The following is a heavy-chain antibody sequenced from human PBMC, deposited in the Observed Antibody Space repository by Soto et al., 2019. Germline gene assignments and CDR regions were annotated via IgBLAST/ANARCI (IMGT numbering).Heavy chain of an antibody. CDR1: GFTFSTYS. J-gene: IGHJ6*02. D-gene: IGHD3-10*01. Sequence: EVPLVESGGGLVQPGGSLRLSCAASGFTFSTYSMNWVRQAPGKGLEWVSYISSDSSSIYYADSVKGRFTISRDNAKNSLYLQMNSLRAEDTAVYYCATYYGSGSYFPDHYYYGMDVWGQGTTVTVSS. V-gene: IGHV3-48*01. CDR2: ISSDSSSI. CDR3: ATYYGSGSYFPDHYYYGMDV.